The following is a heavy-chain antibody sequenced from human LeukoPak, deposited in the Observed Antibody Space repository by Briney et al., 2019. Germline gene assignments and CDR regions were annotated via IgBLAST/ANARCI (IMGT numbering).Heavy chain of an antibody. CDR1: GYTFTGYY. CDR3: ARGQLLYIGFLLVDY. V-gene: IGHV1-2*02. CDR2: INPNSGGT. Sequence: ASVKVSCKASGYTFTGYYMHWVRQAPGQGLEWMGWINPNSGGTNYAQKFQGRVTMTRDTSISTAYMELSSLRSDDTAVYYCARGQLLYIGFLLVDYGGQGTLVTVSS. D-gene: IGHD2-2*02. J-gene: IGHJ4*02.